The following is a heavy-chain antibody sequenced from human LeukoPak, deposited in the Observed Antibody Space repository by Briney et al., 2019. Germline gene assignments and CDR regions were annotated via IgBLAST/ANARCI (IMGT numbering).Heavy chain of an antibody. Sequence: SETLSLTCNVSGFSISCGYYWGWIRQAPGKGLEWIGSIYHSGYTHYNPSLKGRVTISVDTSKNDFSLKLSSVAAADTAIYYCARDMNPTHYFDYWGQGTLVTVSS. CDR3: ARDMNPTHYFDY. CDR2: IYHSGYT. CDR1: GFSISCGYY. D-gene: IGHD2-15*01. V-gene: IGHV4-38-2*02. J-gene: IGHJ4*02.